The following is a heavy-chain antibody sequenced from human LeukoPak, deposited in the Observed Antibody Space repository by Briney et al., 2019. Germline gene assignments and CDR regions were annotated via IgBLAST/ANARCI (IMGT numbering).Heavy chain of an antibody. D-gene: IGHD3-22*01. CDR1: GGSISSGSYY. J-gene: IGHJ6*03. Sequence: SETLSLTCTVSGGSISSGSYYWSWIRQPAGTGLERIGRIYTSGSTNYNPSLKSRVTISVDTSKNQFSLKLSSVTAADTAVYFCVRVIGAPNYYYYMDVWGKGTTVTVSS. V-gene: IGHV4-61*02. CDR2: IYTSGST. CDR3: VRVIGAPNYYYYMDV.